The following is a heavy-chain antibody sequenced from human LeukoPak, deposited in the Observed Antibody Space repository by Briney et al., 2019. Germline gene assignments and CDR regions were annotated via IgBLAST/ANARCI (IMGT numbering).Heavy chain of an antibody. J-gene: IGHJ4*02. Sequence: GGSLRLSCAASGFTFSSYAMSGVTQAPGKGLEGGAVISYDGSNKYYADSVKGRFTISRDNSKNTLYLQMNSLRAEDTAVYYCARSATPGYSYGPFDYWGQGTLVTVSS. CDR1: GFTFSSYA. D-gene: IGHD5-18*01. CDR3: ARSATPGYSYGPFDY. V-gene: IGHV3-30-3*01. CDR2: ISYDGSNK.